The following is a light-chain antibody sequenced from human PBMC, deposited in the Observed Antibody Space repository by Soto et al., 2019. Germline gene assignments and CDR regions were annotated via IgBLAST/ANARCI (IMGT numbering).Light chain of an antibody. CDR2: GAS. J-gene: IGKJ1*01. CDR3: QQYGSSPKT. CDR1: QSVSTGY. Sequence: EIGLTQSPGPLSLSPGERAPLSCRASQSVSTGYLAWYQQKPGQAPRPLIYGASSRATGIPDRFSGSGSGTDFTLTISRLEPEDFSVYYCQQYGSSPKTFGQGTKVEIK. V-gene: IGKV3-20*01.